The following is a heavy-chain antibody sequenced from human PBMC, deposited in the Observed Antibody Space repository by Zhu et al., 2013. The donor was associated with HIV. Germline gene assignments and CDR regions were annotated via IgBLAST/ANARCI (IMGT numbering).Heavy chain of an antibody. V-gene: IGHV1-2*02. J-gene: IGHJ6*02. CDR2: INPNSGAT. D-gene: IGHD3-3*01. CDR1: GYTFTAYY. CDR3: AAPMTIFGVNDRQRYYYGMDV. Sequence: QVQLVQSGAEVKKPGASVKVSCKASGYTFTAYYLHWVRQAPGQGLEWMGCINPNSGATSYTKKFQARLTLTRDTSISTAYMELSSLRSDDAAVYYCAAPMTIFGVNDRQRYYYGMDVWGQGTSVLVSS.